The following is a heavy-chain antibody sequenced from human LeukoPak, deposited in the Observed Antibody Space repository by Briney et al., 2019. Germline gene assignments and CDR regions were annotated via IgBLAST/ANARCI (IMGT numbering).Heavy chain of an antibody. V-gene: IGHV4-39*01. CDR1: GGSISSSSYY. CDR2: VNHSGST. CDR3: ARLEVTVYFDY. J-gene: IGHJ4*02. Sequence: TSSETLSLTCTVSGGSISSSSYYWGWIRQPPGKGLEWIGEVNHSGSTKYNPSLKSRVTISLDTSKNQFSLKLGSVTAADTAVYYCARLEVTVYFDYWGQGTLVTVSS. D-gene: IGHD2-21*02.